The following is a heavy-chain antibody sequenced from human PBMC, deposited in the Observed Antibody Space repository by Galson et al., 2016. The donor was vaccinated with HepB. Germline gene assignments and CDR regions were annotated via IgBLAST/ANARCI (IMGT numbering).Heavy chain of an antibody. Sequence: SETLSLTCSVSGDSISVYYWSWIRQPPGKGLEWIGFIYYSGGSNSNPSLKSRVTISGDAFKNQLSLKLSSVTAADTAVYYCARDVTTAFLGSFDIWGQGTMVTVSS. D-gene: IGHD4-17*01. V-gene: IGHV4-59*01. CDR3: ARDVTTAFLGSFDI. CDR2: IYYSGGS. CDR1: GDSISVYY. J-gene: IGHJ3*02.